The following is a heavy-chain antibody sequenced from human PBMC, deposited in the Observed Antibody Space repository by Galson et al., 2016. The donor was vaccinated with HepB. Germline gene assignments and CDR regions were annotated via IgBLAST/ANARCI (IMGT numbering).Heavy chain of an antibody. D-gene: IGHD3-10*01. CDR2: INRDGSET. CDR1: GFTFSRLW. Sequence: SLRLSCAVSGFTFSRLWMNWVRQAPGKGLEWVATINRDGSETYDVDSLKGRFTISRDNARNSLYLQMNSLRAEDAAVYYCSSTTRWNFEFLSDDGFDTWGQGTKVTVSS. J-gene: IGHJ3*02. CDR3: SSTTRWNFEFLSDDGFDT. V-gene: IGHV3-7*01.